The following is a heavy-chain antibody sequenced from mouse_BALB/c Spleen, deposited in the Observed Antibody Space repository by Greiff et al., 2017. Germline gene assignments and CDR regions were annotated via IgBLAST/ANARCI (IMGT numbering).Heavy chain of an antibody. CDR2: IYPGGGYT. Sequence: QVQLKQSGAELVRPGTSVKISCKASGYTFTNYWLGWVKQRPGHGLEWIGDIYPGGGYTNYNEKFKGKATLTADTSSSTAYMQLSSLTSEDSAVYYCALDSSGYLAWFAYWGQGTLVTVSA. V-gene: IGHV1-63*02. D-gene: IGHD3-2*01. J-gene: IGHJ3*01. CDR3: ALDSSGYLAWFAY. CDR1: GYTFTNYW.